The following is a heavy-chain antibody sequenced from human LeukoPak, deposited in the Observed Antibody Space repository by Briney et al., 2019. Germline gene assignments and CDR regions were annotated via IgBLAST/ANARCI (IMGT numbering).Heavy chain of an antibody. D-gene: IGHD6-13*01. Sequence: SETLSLTCTVSGVSISSYYWSWIRQPAGKGLEWIWGIYTSGSTNYNPSLKSRVTMSVDTSKTQFSLKLSSVTAADTAVYYCARGRAAAGKLDYWGQGTLVTVSS. CDR1: GVSISSYY. V-gene: IGHV4-4*07. CDR2: IYTSGST. CDR3: ARGRAAAGKLDY. J-gene: IGHJ4*02.